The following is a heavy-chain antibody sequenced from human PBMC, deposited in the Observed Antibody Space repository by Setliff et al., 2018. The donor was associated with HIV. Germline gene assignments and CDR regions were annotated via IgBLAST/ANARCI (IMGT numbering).Heavy chain of an antibody. CDR1: GFTFSTYG. CDR2: IRYDGSNQ. Sequence: EGSLSLSCAASGFTFSTYGMQWVRQAPGKGLEWVAFIRYDGSNQYYADSVKGRFTISRDNSKNTLYLQMNSLRAEDTAVYYCAKCGGVTCYSASWYFDYWGQGTLVTVSS. CDR3: AKCGGVTCYSASWYFDY. V-gene: IGHV3-30*02. J-gene: IGHJ4*02. D-gene: IGHD2-15*01.